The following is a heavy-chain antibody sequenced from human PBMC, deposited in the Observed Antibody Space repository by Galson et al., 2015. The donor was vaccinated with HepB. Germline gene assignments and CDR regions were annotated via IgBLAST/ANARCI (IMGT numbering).Heavy chain of an antibody. Sequence: SVKVSCKVSGYTLTELSMHWVRQAPGKGLEWMGGFDPEDGETIYAQKFQGRVTMTEDTSTDTAYMELSSLRSEDTAVYYCATVPYYYDSSGYRYNWFDPWGQGTLVTVSS. CDR2: FDPEDGET. D-gene: IGHD3-22*01. J-gene: IGHJ5*02. CDR1: GYTLTELS. V-gene: IGHV1-24*01. CDR3: ATVPYYYDSSGYRYNWFDP.